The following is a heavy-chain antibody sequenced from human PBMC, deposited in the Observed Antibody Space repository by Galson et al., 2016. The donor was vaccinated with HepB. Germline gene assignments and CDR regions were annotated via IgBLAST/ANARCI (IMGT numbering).Heavy chain of an antibody. Sequence: CAISGDSVSSNSAAWNWIRQSPSRGLEWLGRTYYRSKWYNDYAVSVKSRITINPDTSKNQFSLQLNSVTPEDTAVYYCARSQNIIVVVAATGFPDCFDPWGQGTLVTVSS. J-gene: IGHJ5*02. CDR3: ARSQNIIVVVAATGFPDCFDP. D-gene: IGHD2-15*01. V-gene: IGHV6-1*01. CDR2: TYYRSKWYN. CDR1: GDSVSSNSAA.